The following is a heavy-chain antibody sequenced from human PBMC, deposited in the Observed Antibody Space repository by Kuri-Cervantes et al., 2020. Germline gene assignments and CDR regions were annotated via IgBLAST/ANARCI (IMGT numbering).Heavy chain of an antibody. CDR1: GFTFSSYW. CDR3: AKDPLSAGYCSGGSCLYFDY. CDR2: IKQDGSEK. Sequence: LSLTCAASGFTFSSYWMSWVRQAPGKGLEWVANIKQDGSEKYYVDSVKGRFTISRDNAKNSLYLQMNSLRAEDTAVYYCAKDPLSAGYCSGGSCLYFDYWGQGTLVTVSS. V-gene: IGHV3-7*03. J-gene: IGHJ4*02. D-gene: IGHD2-15*01.